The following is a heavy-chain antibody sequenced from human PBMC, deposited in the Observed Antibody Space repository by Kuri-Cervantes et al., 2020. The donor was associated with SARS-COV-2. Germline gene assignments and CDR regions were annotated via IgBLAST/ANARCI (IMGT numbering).Heavy chain of an antibody. Sequence: GESLKLSCAASGFTFSSYAMSWVRQAPGKGLEWVSGINWNGGSTGYADSVKCRFTISRDNARNSLYLQMNSLRAEDTALYHCARYPGYDSSGYHDYWGQATLTVSS. CDR3: ARYPGYDSSGYHDY. D-gene: IGHD3-22*01. CDR2: INWNGGST. J-gene: IGHJ4*02. CDR1: GFTFSSYA. V-gene: IGHV3-20*01.